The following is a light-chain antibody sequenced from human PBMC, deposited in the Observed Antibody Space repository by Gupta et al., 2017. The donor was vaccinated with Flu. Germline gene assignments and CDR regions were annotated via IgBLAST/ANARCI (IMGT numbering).Light chain of an antibody. V-gene: IGKV3D-15*01. J-gene: IGKJ1*01. CDR3: QQYNIWPPET. Sequence: EIVMTQSPATLFVSPGARATLSCRASQSVSRNLAWYQQKPGQAPRLLIYGVSTRASGIPERFSGSGSQTDFTLTISSRQSEDFAVYYCQQYNIWPPETFGQGTKVEIK. CDR2: GVS. CDR1: QSVSRN.